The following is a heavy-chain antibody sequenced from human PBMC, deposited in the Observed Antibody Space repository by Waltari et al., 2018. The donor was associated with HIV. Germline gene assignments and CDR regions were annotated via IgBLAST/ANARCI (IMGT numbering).Heavy chain of an antibody. D-gene: IGHD3-22*01. CDR2: IKSKQSGGTV. Sequence: EVQLVESGGGLVKPGESLKFSCAPPGFVFKNYWMSWFRQAPEKGLEWVGRIKSKQSGGTVDYAAPVKGRFTISRDDSKNMMYLQMDSLESEDTAVYYCTTGSSGAEDYWGQGTLVTVSS. J-gene: IGHJ4*02. CDR3: TTGSSGAEDY. CDR1: GFVFKNYW. V-gene: IGHV3-15*01.